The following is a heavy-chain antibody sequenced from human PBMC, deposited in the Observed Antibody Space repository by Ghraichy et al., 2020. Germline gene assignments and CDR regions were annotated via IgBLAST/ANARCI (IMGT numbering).Heavy chain of an antibody. CDR1: GYSFTSYW. CDR2: IYPGDSDT. D-gene: IGHD2-15*01. Sequence: GESLNISCKGSGYSFTSYWIGWVRQMPGKGLEWMGIIYPGDSDTRYSPSFQGQVTISADKSISTAYLQWSSLKASDTAMYYCARHQDCSGGSCYSPSYYYYGMDVWGQGTTVTVSS. J-gene: IGHJ6*02. V-gene: IGHV5-51*01. CDR3: ARHQDCSGGSCYSPSYYYYGMDV.